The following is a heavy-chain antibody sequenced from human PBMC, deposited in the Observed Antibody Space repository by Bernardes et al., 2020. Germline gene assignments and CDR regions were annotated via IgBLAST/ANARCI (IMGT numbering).Heavy chain of an antibody. D-gene: IGHD3-3*01. CDR3: ARGGTYYDFWSGYHHYYYGMDV. J-gene: IGHJ6*02. V-gene: IGHV3-48*03. Sequence: SVKGRFTISRDNAKNSLYLQMNSLRAEDTAVYYCARGGTYYDFWSGYHHYYYGMDVWGQGTTVTVSS.